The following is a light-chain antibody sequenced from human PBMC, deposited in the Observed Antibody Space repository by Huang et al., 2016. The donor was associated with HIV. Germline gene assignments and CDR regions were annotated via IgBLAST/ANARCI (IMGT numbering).Light chain of an antibody. J-gene: IGKJ1*01. V-gene: IGKV3-15*01. Sequence: EIVMTQSPDTLSVSAGERATLSCRASQSVSTNLAWYQQRPGQAPSLVIYDASTRDIGVPARFNGTGSGTEFTLTINSLQSEDFAIYYCQHYNNWPQTFGEGTRVE. CDR2: DAS. CDR3: QHYNNWPQT. CDR1: QSVSTN.